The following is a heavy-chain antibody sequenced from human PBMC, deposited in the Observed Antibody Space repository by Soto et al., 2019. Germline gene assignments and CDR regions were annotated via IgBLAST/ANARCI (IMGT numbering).Heavy chain of an antibody. CDR2: IYYSGST. V-gene: IGHV4-30-4*08. Sequence: SETPSLTCTVSGGSISSGDYYWSWIRQPPGKGLEWIGYIYYSGSTYYNPSLKSRVTISVDTSKNQFSLKLSSVTAADTAVYYCARVPYYDILTGYEYYFDYWGEGTLVTGSS. CDR1: GGSISSGDYY. D-gene: IGHD3-9*01. J-gene: IGHJ4*02. CDR3: ARVPYYDILTGYEYYFDY.